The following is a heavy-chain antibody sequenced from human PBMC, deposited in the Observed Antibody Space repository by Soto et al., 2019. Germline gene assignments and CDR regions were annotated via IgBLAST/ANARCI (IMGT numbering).Heavy chain of an antibody. D-gene: IGHD4-4*01. CDR3: ARDIDYNIDY. J-gene: IGHJ4*02. V-gene: IGHV1-18*01. Sequence: QVQLVQSESEAQKPGASVKVSCKASGYIFNNYGISWVRQAPGQGLEWMGWIYPKEGRTNFGQKFQGRVTLTTDTSTSTAYIELRSLRFDDSAVYFCARDIDYNIDYWGQGTLLTVSS. CDR1: GYIFNNYG. CDR2: IYPKEGRT.